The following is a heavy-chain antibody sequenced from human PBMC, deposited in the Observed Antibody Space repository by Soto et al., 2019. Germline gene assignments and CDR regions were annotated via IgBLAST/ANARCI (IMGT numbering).Heavy chain of an antibody. CDR1: GFTFTNYW. CDR3: TTGFDY. V-gene: IGHV3-74*01. CDR2: IDGVGTGT. Sequence: GGSLRLSCAASGFTFTNYWMHWVRQVPGKGLVWVSRIDGVGTGTSYSDSVRGRFTISRDNAENTLYLQMNSLSAEDTAVYYCTTGFDYWGQGTPVTVSS. J-gene: IGHJ4*02.